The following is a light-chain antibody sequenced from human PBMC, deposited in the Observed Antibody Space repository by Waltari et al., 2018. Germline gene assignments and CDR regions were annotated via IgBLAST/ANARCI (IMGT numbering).Light chain of an antibody. V-gene: IGLV2-23*02. CDR2: EVF. Sequence: QSALTQPASVSGTPGQSITISCSGTTRDVGSYDLVSWYQQHPGEAPKLLICEVFKRPPDPSSRFSGAKSGSTASLTISGLQPEDEADYYCCSYAGRGTYVFGSGTKVTVL. J-gene: IGLJ1*01. CDR1: TRDVGSYDL. CDR3: CSYAGRGTYV.